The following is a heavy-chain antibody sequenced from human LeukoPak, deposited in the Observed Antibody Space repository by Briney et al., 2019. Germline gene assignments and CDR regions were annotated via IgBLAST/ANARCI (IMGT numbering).Heavy chain of an antibody. CDR3: ARERIEFWSGYSSGYF. J-gene: IGHJ4*02. D-gene: IGHD3-3*01. V-gene: IGHV1-18*01. CDR2: ISAYNGNT. CDR1: GYTFTSYG. Sequence: GASVKVSCKASGYTFTSYGISWVRQAPGQGLEWMGWISAYNGNTNYAQKLQGRVTMTTDTSTSTAYMELRSLRSDDTAVYYCARERIEFWSGYSSGYFWGQGTLVTVSS.